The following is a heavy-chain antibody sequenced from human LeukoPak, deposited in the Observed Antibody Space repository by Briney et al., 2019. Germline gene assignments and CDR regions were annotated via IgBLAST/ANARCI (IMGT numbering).Heavy chain of an antibody. J-gene: IGHJ4*02. CDR2: IKSKTDGGTT. Sequence: GGSLRLSCAASGFTFSSYAMSWVRQAPGKGLEWVGRIKSKTDGGTTDYAAPVKGRYTISRDDSKNTLYLQMNSLKTEDTAVYYCTTDLPAPGLDYWGQGTLVTVSS. CDR1: GFTFSSYA. CDR3: TTDLPAPGLDY. V-gene: IGHV3-15*01.